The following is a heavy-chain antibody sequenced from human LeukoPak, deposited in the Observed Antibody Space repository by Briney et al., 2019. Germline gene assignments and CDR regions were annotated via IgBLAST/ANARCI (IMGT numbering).Heavy chain of an antibody. V-gene: IGHV4-34*01. Sequence: SETLSLTCAVYGGSFSGYYWSWIRQPPGKGLEWIGEINHSGSINYNPSLKSRVTISVDTSKNQFSLKLSSVTAADTAVYYCAGSRHYDSSGYSDYWGQGTLVTVSS. D-gene: IGHD3-22*01. CDR2: INHSGSI. CDR3: AGSRHYDSSGYSDY. J-gene: IGHJ4*02. CDR1: GGSFSGYY.